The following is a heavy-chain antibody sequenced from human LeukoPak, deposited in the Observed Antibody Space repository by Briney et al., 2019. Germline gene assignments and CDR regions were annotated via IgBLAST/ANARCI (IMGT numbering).Heavy chain of an antibody. CDR3: ARSYCGGDCYPGDYYFDY. CDR1: GFTFSSYA. V-gene: IGHV3-30*04. CDR2: ISYDGSNK. J-gene: IGHJ4*02. Sequence: GRSLRLSCAASGFTFSSYAMHWVRQAPGKGLEWVAVISYDGSNKYYADSVKGRFTISRDNSKNTLYLQMNSLRAEDTAVYYCARSYCGGDCYPGDYYFDYRGQGTLVTVSS. D-gene: IGHD2-21*02.